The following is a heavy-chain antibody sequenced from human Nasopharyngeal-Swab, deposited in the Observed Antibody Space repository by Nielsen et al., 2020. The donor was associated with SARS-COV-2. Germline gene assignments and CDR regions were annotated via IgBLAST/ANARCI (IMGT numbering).Heavy chain of an antibody. CDR1: GFTFSSYA. V-gene: IGHV3-30*04. Sequence: GESLKISCAASGFTFSSYAMHWVRQATGKGLEWVAVISYDGSNKYYADSVKGRFTISRDNSKNTLYLQMNSLRAEDTALYYCAKAGGVAGEFYCMDVWGQGTTVTVSS. D-gene: IGHD2-8*02. CDR2: ISYDGSNK. J-gene: IGHJ6*02. CDR3: AKAGGVAGEFYCMDV.